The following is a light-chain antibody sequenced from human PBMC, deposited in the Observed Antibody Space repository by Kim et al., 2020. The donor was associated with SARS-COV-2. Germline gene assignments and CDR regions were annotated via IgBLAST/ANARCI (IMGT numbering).Light chain of an antibody. J-gene: IGLJ2*01. V-gene: IGLV2-14*03. CDR2: DVS. CDR1: SSDVGGYKY. Sequence: QSAPTQPASVSGSPGQSITISCTGTSSDVGGYKYVSWLQQHPGKAPSLIIYDVSKRPSGVSNRFSGSKSGNTASLTISGLQAEDEADYYCRSYTSSSTVVFGGGTQLTVL. CDR3: RSYTSSSTVV.